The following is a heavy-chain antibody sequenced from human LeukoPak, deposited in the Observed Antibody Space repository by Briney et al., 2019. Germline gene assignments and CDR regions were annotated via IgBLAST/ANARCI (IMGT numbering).Heavy chain of an antibody. J-gene: IGHJ4*02. Sequence: SETLSLTCTVSGASISSSNYYWAWIRQPAGKGLEWIGNFYYTGSTYYNPSLKNRVTISVDTSKNQVSLMLSSVTAADTAVYYCANLDYSFSLNMEHYWGQGTLVTVSS. CDR3: ANLDYSFSLNMEHY. V-gene: IGHV4-39*01. CDR2: FYYTGST. D-gene: IGHD5/OR15-5a*01. CDR1: GASISSSNYY.